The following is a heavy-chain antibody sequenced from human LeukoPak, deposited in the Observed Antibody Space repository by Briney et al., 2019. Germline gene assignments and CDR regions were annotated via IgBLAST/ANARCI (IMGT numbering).Heavy chain of an antibody. CDR2: INHSGST. J-gene: IGHJ5*02. V-gene: IGHV4-34*01. CDR3: ARVKRRMVRGVIIRWFDP. Sequence: PSETLSLTCAVYGGSFSGYYWSWIRQPPGKGLEWIGEINHSGSTNYNPSLKSRVTISVDTSKNQFSLKLSSVTAADTAVYYCARVKRRMVRGVIIRWFDPWGQGTLVTVSS. CDR1: GGSFSGYY. D-gene: IGHD3-10*01.